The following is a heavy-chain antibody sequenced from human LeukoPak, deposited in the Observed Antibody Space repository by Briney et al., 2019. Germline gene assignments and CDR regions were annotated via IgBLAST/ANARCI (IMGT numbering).Heavy chain of an antibody. J-gene: IGHJ4*02. CDR2: IYYSGST. CDR3: ASVRYYYDSSGYRQPNYYFDY. V-gene: IGHV4-59*08. Sequence: PSETLSLTCTVSGGSISSYYWSWIRQPPGKGLEWIGYIYYSGSTNYNPSLKSRVTISVDTSKNQFSLKLSSVTAADTAVYYCASVRYYYDSSGYRQPNYYFDYWGQGTLVTVSS. CDR1: GGSISSYY. D-gene: IGHD3-22*01.